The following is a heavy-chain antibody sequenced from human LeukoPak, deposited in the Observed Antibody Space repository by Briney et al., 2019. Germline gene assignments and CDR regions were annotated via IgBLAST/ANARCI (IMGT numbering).Heavy chain of an antibody. CDR3: ARGGVNYWNPRY. Sequence: QAGGSLRLSCVASGFTVSSHYMSWVRQAPGKGLEWVSLLYTGGRTYYADSVDGRFTISRDDSKNTVYLHMNTVRAGDTVMYYCARGGVNYWNPRYWGQGTLVTVSS. D-gene: IGHD1-1*01. J-gene: IGHJ4*02. V-gene: IGHV3-53*01. CDR2: LYTGGRT. CDR1: GFTVSSHY.